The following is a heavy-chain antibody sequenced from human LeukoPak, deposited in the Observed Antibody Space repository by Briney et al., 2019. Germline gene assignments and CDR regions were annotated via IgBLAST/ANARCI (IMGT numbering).Heavy chain of an antibody. CDR2: IHYSGST. CDR3: ARQVGATTYPDY. CDR1: GGSISSSTYY. V-gene: IGHV4-39*01. J-gene: IGHJ4*02. Sequence: SETLSLTCTVSGGSISSSTYYWGWIRQPPGKGLEWIGTIHYSGSTYYNPSLKSRVTISVDTSKNQFSLKLSPVTAADTAVYYCARQVGATTYPDYWGQGTLVTVSS. D-gene: IGHD1-26*01.